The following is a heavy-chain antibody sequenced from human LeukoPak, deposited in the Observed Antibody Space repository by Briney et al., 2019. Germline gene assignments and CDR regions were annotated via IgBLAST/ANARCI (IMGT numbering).Heavy chain of an antibody. V-gene: IGHV3-11*01. D-gene: IGHD2-15*01. CDR3: ARGVVGDIAVEGAATGDTAFDY. Sequence: PGGSLRLSCAGSGFTFSDYQMSWIRQAPGKGLEWVPYISSSGSIMYYADSVRGRFTISRDNAKNSLYLQTNSLRDEDTAVFYCARGVVGDIAVEGAATGDTAFDYWGQGTLVTVSS. CDR1: GFTFSDYQ. J-gene: IGHJ4*02. CDR2: ISSSGSIM.